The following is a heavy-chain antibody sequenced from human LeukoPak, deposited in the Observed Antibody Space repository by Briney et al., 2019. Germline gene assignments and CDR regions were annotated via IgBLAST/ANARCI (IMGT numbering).Heavy chain of an antibody. J-gene: IGHJ4*02. CDR2: IKPDGSAE. D-gene: IGHD6-13*01. Sequence: GGSLRLSCAASGFTFSRHWMTWVRHAPGRGLEWVANIKPDGSAEYYAASVKGRFTVSRDNAKNSLYLQMNSLRVDDTAVYYCARANNSSWHNWGQGTLVTVSS. V-gene: IGHV3-7*01. CDR1: GFTFSRHW. CDR3: ARANNSSWHN.